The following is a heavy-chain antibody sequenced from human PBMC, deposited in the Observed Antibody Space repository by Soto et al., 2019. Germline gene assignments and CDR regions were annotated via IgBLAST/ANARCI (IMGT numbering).Heavy chain of an antibody. D-gene: IGHD6-19*01. J-gene: IGHJ4*02. CDR1: GGSIIGYY. CDR3: ANHVYGGVAGTGFDD. Sequence: SETLSLTCTVSGGSIIGYYWSWIRQPPGKGLEWIGYIYYSGSTNYNPSLKSRVTISVDTSKNQFSLKLSPVTAAATDVYYCANHVYGGVAGTGFDDWSQGTPVTVSS. CDR2: IYYSGST. V-gene: IGHV4-59*08.